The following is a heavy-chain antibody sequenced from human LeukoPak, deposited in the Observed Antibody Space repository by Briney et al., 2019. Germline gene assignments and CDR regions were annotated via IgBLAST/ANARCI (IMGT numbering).Heavy chain of an antibody. Sequence: SETLSLTCTVSGGSISYSYWTWIRQPAGKGLEWIGEINHSGSTNYNPSLKSRVTISVDTSKNQFSLKLSSVTAADTAVYYCARGVEKGVRGYDFWSGYLLFDYWGQGTLVTVSS. CDR2: INHSGST. D-gene: IGHD3-3*01. CDR1: GGSISYSY. CDR3: ARGVEKGVRGYDFWSGYLLFDY. J-gene: IGHJ4*02. V-gene: IGHV4-34*01.